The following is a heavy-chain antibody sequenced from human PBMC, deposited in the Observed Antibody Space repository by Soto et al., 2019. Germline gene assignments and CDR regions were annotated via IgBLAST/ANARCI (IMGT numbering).Heavy chain of an antibody. J-gene: IGHJ4*02. D-gene: IGHD5-18*01. CDR2: IYYSGST. V-gene: IGHV4-31*03. CDR1: GGSISSGGYY. CDR3: ARFPVQLWRSFDY. Sequence: QVQLQESGPGLVKPSQTLSLTCTVSGGSISSGGYYWSWIRQHPGKGLEWIGYIYYSGSTYYNPSLKSRVXKSXDXCKNQFSLKLSSVTAADTAVYYCARFPVQLWRSFDYWGQGTLVTVSS.